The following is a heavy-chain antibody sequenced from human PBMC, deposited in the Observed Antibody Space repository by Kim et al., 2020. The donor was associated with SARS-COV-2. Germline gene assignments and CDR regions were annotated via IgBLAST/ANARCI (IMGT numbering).Heavy chain of an antibody. J-gene: IGHJ5*02. CDR1: GFTFSSYG. V-gene: IGHV3-33*01. Sequence: GGSLRLSCAASGFTFSSYGMHWVRQAPGKGLEWVAVIWYDGSNKYYADSVKGRFTISRDNSKNTLYLQMNSLRAEDTAVYYCARGQYCSSTSCYVGWFDPWGKRTLVTVSS. CDR2: IWYDGSNK. D-gene: IGHD2-2*01. CDR3: ARGQYCSSTSCYVGWFDP.